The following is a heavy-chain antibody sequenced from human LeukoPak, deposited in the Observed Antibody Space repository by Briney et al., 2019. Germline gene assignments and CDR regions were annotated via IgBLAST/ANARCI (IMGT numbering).Heavy chain of an antibody. CDR1: GYTFTSYG. V-gene: IGHV1-18*01. J-gene: IGHJ5*02. Sequence: ASVKVSCKASGYTFTSYGISWVRQAPGQGLEWMGWISAYNGNTNYAQKLQGRVTMTTDTSTSTAYMELRSLRSDDTAMYYCARVLFLEWLSFPVNWFDPWGQGTLVTVSS. CDR2: ISAYNGNT. CDR3: ARVLFLEWLSFPVNWFDP. D-gene: IGHD3-3*01.